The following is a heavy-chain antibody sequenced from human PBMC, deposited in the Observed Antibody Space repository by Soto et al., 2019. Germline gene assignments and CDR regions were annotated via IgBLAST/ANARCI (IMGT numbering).Heavy chain of an antibody. D-gene: IGHD3-22*01. CDR2: IIPIFGTA. CDR1: GGTFSSYA. Sequence: GASVKVSCKASGGTFSSYAISWVRQAPGQGLEWMGGIIPIFGTANYARKFQGRVTITADESTSTAYVELSSLRSEDTAVYYCARDYYDSSGYYSPDAFDIWGQGTMVTVSS. CDR3: ARDYYDSSGYYSPDAFDI. J-gene: IGHJ3*02. V-gene: IGHV1-69*13.